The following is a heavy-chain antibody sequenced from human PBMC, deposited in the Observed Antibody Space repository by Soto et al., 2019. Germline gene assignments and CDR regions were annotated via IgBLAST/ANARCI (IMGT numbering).Heavy chain of an antibody. J-gene: IGHJ4*02. CDR3: ARDAQYSSRWHPIGY. Sequence: QVQLVQSGAEVKKPGASVKVSCKASGYTFTDYGISWVRQAPGQGLEWMGWIHTYNGNTNYAQKVQGRVTMTTESSTSTADMELRSLRSDDTAVYYCARDAQYSSRWHPIGYWGQGTLVTVSS. D-gene: IGHD6-19*01. V-gene: IGHV1-18*01. CDR1: GYTFTDYG. CDR2: IHTYNGNT.